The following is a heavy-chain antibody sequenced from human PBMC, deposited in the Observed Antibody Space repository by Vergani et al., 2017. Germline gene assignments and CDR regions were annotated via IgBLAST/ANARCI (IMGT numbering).Heavy chain of an antibody. CDR3: ARHGGAVAGTNYYYGMDV. CDR2: IYYSGST. V-gene: IGHV4-59*08. Sequence: QVQLQESGPGLVKPSETLSLACTVSGGSISSYYWSWIRQPPGKGLEWIGYIYYSGSTNYHPSLKSRVTISVDTSKNQFSLKLSSVTAADTAVYYCARHGGAVAGTNYYYGMDVWGQGTTVTVSS. CDR1: GGSISSYY. D-gene: IGHD6-19*01. J-gene: IGHJ6*02.